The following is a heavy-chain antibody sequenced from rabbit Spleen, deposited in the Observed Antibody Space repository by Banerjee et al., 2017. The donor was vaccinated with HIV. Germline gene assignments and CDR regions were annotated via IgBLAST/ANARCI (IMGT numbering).Heavy chain of an antibody. CDR2: IYADSSDST. D-gene: IGHD8-1*01. CDR1: GFSFSNRYY. CDR3: ARDAGTSFSTYGMDL. J-gene: IGHJ6*01. V-gene: IGHV1S40*01. Sequence: QSLEESGGDLVKPGASLTLTCAASGFSFSNRYYMCWVRQAPGKGLESIACIYADSSDSTYSATWAKGRFTISKTSSTTVTLQMTSLTVADTATYFCARDAGTSFSTYGMDLWGPGTLVTVS.